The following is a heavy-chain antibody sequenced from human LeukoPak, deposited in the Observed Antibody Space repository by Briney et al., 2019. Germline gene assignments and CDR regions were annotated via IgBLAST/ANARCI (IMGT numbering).Heavy chain of an antibody. CDR1: GFTFSSYA. Sequence: GGSLRLSCAASGFTFSSYAMSWVRQAPGKGLEWVSAISGSGGSTYYADSVKGRFTISRDNSKNTLYLQMNSLRAEDTAVYYCAKCLRNFWSGYVAPPGAFDVWGQGTMVTVSS. J-gene: IGHJ3*01. CDR2: ISGSGGST. CDR3: AKCLRNFWSGYVAPPGAFDV. D-gene: IGHD3-3*01. V-gene: IGHV3-23*01.